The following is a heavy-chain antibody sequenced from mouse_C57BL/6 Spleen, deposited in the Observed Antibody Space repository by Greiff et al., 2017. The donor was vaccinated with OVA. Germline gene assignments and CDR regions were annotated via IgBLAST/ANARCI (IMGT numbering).Heavy chain of an antibody. CDR3: APEGVMTAEGDAMDY. CDR1: GYTFTGYW. Sequence: VQLQQSGAELMKPGASVKLSCKATGYTFTGYWIEWVKQRPGHGLEWIGEIIPGSGSTNYNEKFKGKATFTADTSSNTAYMQLSSLTTEDSAIYDCAPEGVMTAEGDAMDYWGQGTSVTVSS. D-gene: IGHD2-13*01. CDR2: IIPGSGST. V-gene: IGHV1-9*01. J-gene: IGHJ4*01.